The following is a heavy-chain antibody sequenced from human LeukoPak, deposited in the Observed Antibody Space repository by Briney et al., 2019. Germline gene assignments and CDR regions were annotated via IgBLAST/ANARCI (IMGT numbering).Heavy chain of an antibody. Sequence: SETLSLTCTVSGGSVSSYYWSWIRQPPGKGLEWIGYIYNSENTKYNSSLESRVTMSIDTSKNRLFLKLSSVTAADTAVYYCARFYSGPSGWFVLWFFDLWGRGTLATVSS. CDR3: ARFYSGPSGWFVLWFFDL. D-gene: IGHD6-19*01. J-gene: IGHJ2*01. V-gene: IGHV4-4*09. CDR2: IYNSENT. CDR1: GGSVSSYY.